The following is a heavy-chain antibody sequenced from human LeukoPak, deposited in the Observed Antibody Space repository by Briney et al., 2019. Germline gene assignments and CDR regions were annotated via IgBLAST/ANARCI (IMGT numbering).Heavy chain of an antibody. CDR3: ARGTAARGDYYYYYMDV. V-gene: IGHV1-69*06. CDR1: GYTFTSYG. D-gene: IGHD6-6*01. J-gene: IGHJ6*03. Sequence: SVKVSCKASGYTFTSYGISWVRQAPGQGLEWMGGIIPIFGTANYAQKFQGRVTITADKSTSTAYMELSSLRSEDTAVYYCARGTAARGDYYYYYMDVWGKGTTVTVSS. CDR2: IIPIFGTA.